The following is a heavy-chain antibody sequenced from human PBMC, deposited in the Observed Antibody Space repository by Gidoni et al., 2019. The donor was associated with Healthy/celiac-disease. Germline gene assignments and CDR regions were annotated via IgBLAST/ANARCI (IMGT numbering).Heavy chain of an antibody. D-gene: IGHD2-2*01. CDR1: GFTFSRYE. V-gene: IGHV3-48*03. CDR2: ISSSGSTI. Sequence: EVQLVGSGGGSVQPGGYLRLSCAAPGFTFSRYEMNWVRQAPGKGLEWVSYISSSGSTIYYADSVKGRFTISRDNAKNSLYLQMNSLRAEDTAVYYCARERCSSTSCYAQGVVDYWGQGTLVTVSS. J-gene: IGHJ4*02. CDR3: ARERCSSTSCYAQGVVDY.